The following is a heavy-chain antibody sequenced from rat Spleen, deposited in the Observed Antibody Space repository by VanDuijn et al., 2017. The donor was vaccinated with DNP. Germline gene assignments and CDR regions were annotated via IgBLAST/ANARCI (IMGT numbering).Heavy chain of an antibody. V-gene: IGHV5S13*01. J-gene: IGHJ1*01. CDR1: GFIFSNYY. D-gene: IGHD1-10*01. Sequence: EVQLVESGGGPVQPGRSLKLSCVASGFIFSNYYLAWVRQAPSKGLEWVASIGTGGGNTYYRDSVKGRFTISRDNAKNTQYLQMDSLRSEDTATYYCARGENNYIYWYFDFWGPGTMVTVSS. CDR3: ARGENNYIYWYFDF. CDR2: IGTGGGNT.